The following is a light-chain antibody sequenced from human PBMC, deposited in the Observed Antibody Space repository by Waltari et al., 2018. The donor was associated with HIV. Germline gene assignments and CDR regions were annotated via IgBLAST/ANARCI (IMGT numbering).Light chain of an antibody. J-gene: IGLJ2*01. CDR1: SGSIASNY. V-gene: IGLV6-57*02. CDR2: EDN. Sequence: NFMLTQPHSVSESPGKTVTISCTGSSGSIASNYVQWYQQRPGSAPTTVIYEDNQRPSGVPYRFSGSIDSSSNSASLTISGLKTEDEADYYCQSYDSSVKAVVFGGGTKLTVL. CDR3: QSYDSSVKAVV.